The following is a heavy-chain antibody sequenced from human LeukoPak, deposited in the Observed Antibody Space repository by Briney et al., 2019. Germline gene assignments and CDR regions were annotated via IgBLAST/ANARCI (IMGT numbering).Heavy chain of an antibody. CDR1: GVTFTSYA. Sequence: GASVKVSCKASGVTFTSYAITWVRQAPGQGLEWMGGFIPIFGAATYAQKFHGRVTITTDESTRTVYMELSRLRSEDSATYYCAGFFYDETNAAFDIWGQGTMVTVSS. D-gene: IGHD2/OR15-2a*01. CDR2: FIPIFGAA. CDR3: AGFFYDETNAAFDI. J-gene: IGHJ3*02. V-gene: IGHV1-69*05.